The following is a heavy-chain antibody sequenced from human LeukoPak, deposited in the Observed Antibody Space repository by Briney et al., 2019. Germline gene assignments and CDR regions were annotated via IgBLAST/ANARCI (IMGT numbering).Heavy chain of an antibody. J-gene: IGHJ4*02. CDR2: ISVHNGNT. D-gene: IGHD4-17*01. CDR3: ARVRGSYGDTANY. Sequence: ASVKVSCKASGYSFTSYGISWVRQAPGQGLEWMGWISVHNGNTHYAQNLQGRVTMTTDTSTSTAYMELRSLRSDDTAVYYCARVRGSYGDTANYWGQGTLVTVSS. CDR1: GYSFTSYG. V-gene: IGHV1-18*04.